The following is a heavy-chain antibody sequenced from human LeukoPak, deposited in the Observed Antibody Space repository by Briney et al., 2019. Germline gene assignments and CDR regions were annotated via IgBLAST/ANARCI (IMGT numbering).Heavy chain of an antibody. CDR3: AKDLQHGATYCGGDCYSWGACPDY. J-gene: IGHJ4*02. Sequence: PGGSLRLSCAASGFTFSSYGMHWVRQAPGKGLEWVAVISYDGSNKYYADSVKGRFTISRDNSKNTLYLQMNSLRAEDTAVYYCAKDLQHGATYCGGDCYSWGACPDYWGQGTLVTVSS. CDR1: GFTFSSYG. D-gene: IGHD2-21*02. CDR2: ISYDGSNK. V-gene: IGHV3-30*18.